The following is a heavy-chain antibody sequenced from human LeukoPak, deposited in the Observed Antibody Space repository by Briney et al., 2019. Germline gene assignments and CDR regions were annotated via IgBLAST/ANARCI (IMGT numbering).Heavy chain of an antibody. D-gene: IGHD6-6*01. J-gene: IGHJ4*02. Sequence: ASVKVSCKVSGYTLTELSMHWVRQAPGKGLEWMGGFDPEDGETIYAQKFQGRVTMTKDTSTDTAYMELRSLRSDDTAVYYCARDRHSSSSPDYWGQGTLVTVSS. CDR3: ARDRHSSSSPDY. V-gene: IGHV1-24*01. CDR1: GYTLTELS. CDR2: FDPEDGET.